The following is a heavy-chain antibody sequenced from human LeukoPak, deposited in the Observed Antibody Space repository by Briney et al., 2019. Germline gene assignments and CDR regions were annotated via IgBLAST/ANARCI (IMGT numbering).Heavy chain of an antibody. CDR1: GYTLTELS. CDR3: ATGAAAGTGRAYYYYYGMDV. CDR2: FDPEDGET. D-gene: IGHD6-13*01. V-gene: IGHV1-24*01. Sequence: ASVKVSRKGSGYTLTELSMHWVRQAPGKGLAWMGGFDPEDGETIYAQKFQGRVTMTEDTSTDTAYMELSSLRSEDTAVYYCATGAAAGTGRAYYYYYGMDVWGQGTTVTVSS. J-gene: IGHJ6*02.